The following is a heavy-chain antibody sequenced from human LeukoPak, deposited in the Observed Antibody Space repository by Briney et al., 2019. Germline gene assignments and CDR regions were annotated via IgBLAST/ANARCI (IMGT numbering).Heavy chain of an antibody. CDR3: ARLHSGWYMRPRWFDP. J-gene: IGHJ5*02. CDR1: GGSISSYY. Sequence: SETLSLTCTISGGSISSYYWSWIRQPPGKGLEWIGYIYYSGSTNYNPSLKSRVTISVDTSKNQFSLKLSSVTAADTAVYYCARLHSGWYMRPRWFDPWGQGTLVTVSS. CDR2: IYYSGST. V-gene: IGHV4-59*12. D-gene: IGHD6-19*01.